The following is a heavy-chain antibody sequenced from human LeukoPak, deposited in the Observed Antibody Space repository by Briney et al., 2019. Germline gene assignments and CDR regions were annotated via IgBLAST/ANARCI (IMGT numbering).Heavy chain of an antibody. D-gene: IGHD3-16*02. CDR1: GGSISSSSYY. CDR3: ASSRNHYVWGSYRYAVPYYFDY. CDR2: IYYSGST. J-gene: IGHJ4*02. V-gene: IGHV4-39*01. Sequence: SETLSLTCTVSGGSISSSSYYWGWIRQPPGKGLEWIGGIYYSGSTYYNPSLKSRVTISVDTSKNQFSLKLSSVTAADTAVYYCASSRNHYVWGSYRYAVPYYFDYWGQGTLVTVSS.